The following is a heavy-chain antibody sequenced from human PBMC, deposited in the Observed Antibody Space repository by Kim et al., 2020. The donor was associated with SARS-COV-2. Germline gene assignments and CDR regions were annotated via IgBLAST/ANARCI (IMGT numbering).Heavy chain of an antibody. J-gene: IGHJ3*02. Sequence: GGSLRLSCVVSGSTFSSYGMHWVRQAPGKGLEWVAVSLFDGSNKYYADSVKGRFTISRDNSKNTLYLQMSSLRADDTAAYYCAKGLGLYLGVRDHAFDIWGQGTMDPVSS. CDR1: GSTFSSYG. V-gene: IGHV3-33*06. D-gene: IGHD3-16*01. CDR3: AKGLGLYLGVRDHAFDI. CDR2: SLFDGSNK.